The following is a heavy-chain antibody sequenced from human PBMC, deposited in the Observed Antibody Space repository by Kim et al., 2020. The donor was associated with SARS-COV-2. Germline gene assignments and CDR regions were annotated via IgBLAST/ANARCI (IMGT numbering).Heavy chain of an antibody. J-gene: IGHJ2*01. Sequence: SETLSLTCTVSGGSISSYYWSWIRQPPGKGLEWIGYIYYSGSTNYNPSLKSRVTISVDTSKNQFSLKLSSVTAAGTAVHYCARDPRGWLQPTAYWYFDLWGRGTLVTVSS. D-gene: IGHD5-12*01. V-gene: IGHV4-59*01. CDR1: GGSISSYY. CDR3: ARDPRGWLQPTAYWYFDL. CDR2: IYYSGST.